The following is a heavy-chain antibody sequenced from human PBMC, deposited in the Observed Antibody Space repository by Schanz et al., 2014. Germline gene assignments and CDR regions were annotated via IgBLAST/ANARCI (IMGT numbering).Heavy chain of an antibody. CDR3: ARDGYSVVVISPTESFDI. CDR1: GFMFSSYG. CDR2: FDAHDGRA. D-gene: IGHD2-21*01. Sequence: QVQLVESGGGVVQPGRSLRLSCAASGFMFSSYGMHWVRQAPGKGLEWVSGFDAHDGRAYYADSAKGRFTISRDNSKSTLYLQMNSLRAEDTAVYYCARDGYSVVVISPTESFDIWGQGTMVTVSP. J-gene: IGHJ3*02. V-gene: IGHV3-NL1*01.